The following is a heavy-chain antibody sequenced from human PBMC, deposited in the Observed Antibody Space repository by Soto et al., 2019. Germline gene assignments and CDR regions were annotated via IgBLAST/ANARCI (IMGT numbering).Heavy chain of an antibody. CDR2: INPNTGGT. Sequence: ASVKVSCKASGYTFTGYYRNWVRQAPGQGLEWMGWINPNTGGTNYAPKFQGWVSMTRDTSINTAYMELRLKSDDTAIYYCVRDPGLVRAYRSGWNFDHWGQGTPVTVSS. CDR3: VRDPGLVRAYRSGWNFDH. D-gene: IGHD6-19*01. CDR1: GYTFTGYY. J-gene: IGHJ4*02. V-gene: IGHV1-2*04.